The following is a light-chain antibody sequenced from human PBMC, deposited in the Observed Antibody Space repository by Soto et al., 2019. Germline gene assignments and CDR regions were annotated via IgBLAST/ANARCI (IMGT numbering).Light chain of an antibody. J-gene: IGKJ3*01. Sequence: DIQMTQSPSSLSASVGDRVTITCRASQGISNYLAWYQQKPGKVPKLLIYAASTLQSGVASRFSGRGSGTDFTLTISSLLPEDVATSYCQKYNSAPFTFGPGPKVDIK. V-gene: IGKV1-27*01. CDR2: AAS. CDR3: QKYNSAPFT. CDR1: QGISNY.